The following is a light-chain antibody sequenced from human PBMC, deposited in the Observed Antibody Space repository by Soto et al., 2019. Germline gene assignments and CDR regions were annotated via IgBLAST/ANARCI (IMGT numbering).Light chain of an antibody. V-gene: IGKV3-20*01. CDR2: GTS. CDR3: QQYGSSRT. Sequence: EIVLTQSPGTLSLSPGERATLSCRASQSVTRNYLAWYQQRPGQAPRLLIFGTSSRATGIPDRLSGSGSGTDFTLTISRMEPEDFAVYYCQQYGSSRTFGQGTKVDIK. J-gene: IGKJ1*01. CDR1: QSVTRNY.